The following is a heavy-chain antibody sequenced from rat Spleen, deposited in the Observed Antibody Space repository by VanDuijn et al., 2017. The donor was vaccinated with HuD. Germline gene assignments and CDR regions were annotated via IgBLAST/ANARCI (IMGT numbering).Heavy chain of an antibody. J-gene: IGHJ2*01. V-gene: IGHV5-31*01. Sequence: EVQLVESGGGLVQPGKSLKLSCVASGFTFNNYWMTWIRQAPGKGLEWIASITHIGDGTYYADSVKGRFTISRDNAKSTLFLQMHSLRSEDTATYYCAKGTGDYWGQGVMVTVSS. D-gene: IGHD5-1*01. CDR3: AKGTGDY. CDR1: GFTFNNYW. CDR2: ITHIGDGT.